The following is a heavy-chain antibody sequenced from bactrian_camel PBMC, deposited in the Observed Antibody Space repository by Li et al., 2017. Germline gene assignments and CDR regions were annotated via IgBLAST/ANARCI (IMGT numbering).Heavy chain of an antibody. CDR2: ITNAGTT. V-gene: IGHV3S10*01. J-gene: IGHJ4*01. CDR1: GFTVSSHD. Sequence: DVQLVESGGGLVQPGGSLRLSCPASGFTVSSHDMSWVRQAPGKGLEWAAQITNAGTTYYADSVKGRFTISRDSAKNTLYLQLNSLKIEDTAMYYCATRVTMDWGCGHKWWGQGTQVTVS. CDR3: ATRVTMDWGCGHKW. D-gene: IGHD5*01.